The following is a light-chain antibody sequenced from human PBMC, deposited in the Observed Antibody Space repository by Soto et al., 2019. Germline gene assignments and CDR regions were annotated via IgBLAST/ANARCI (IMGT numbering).Light chain of an antibody. Sequence: QLVLTQPASESGSPGQSITISCTGTSSDVGANNAVSWYQQHPGKAPKLIIYEVRNRPPGVSNRFSGSKSGNAASLTISGLQAEDEADYYCSSYTSTTTWVFGGGTKLTVL. CDR1: SSDVGANNA. V-gene: IGLV2-14*01. J-gene: IGLJ3*02. CDR2: EVR. CDR3: SSYTSTTTWV.